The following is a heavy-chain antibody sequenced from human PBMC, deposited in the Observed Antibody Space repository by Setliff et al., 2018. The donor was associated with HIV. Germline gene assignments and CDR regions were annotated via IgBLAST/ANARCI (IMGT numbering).Heavy chain of an antibody. CDR3: ALPYCSGGNCWSSASLPPAGWFDP. D-gene: IGHD2-15*01. CDR2: IIPMYGVT. Sequence: SVKVSCKASGGTFSSYVISWVRQAPGQGPEWMGGIIPMYGVTNYAQKFQGRVTITTDESSSTAYMELSSLRSEDTAVYYCALPYCSGGNCWSSASLPPAGWFDPWGQGTLVTVSS. CDR1: GGTFSSYV. V-gene: IGHV1-69*05. J-gene: IGHJ5*02.